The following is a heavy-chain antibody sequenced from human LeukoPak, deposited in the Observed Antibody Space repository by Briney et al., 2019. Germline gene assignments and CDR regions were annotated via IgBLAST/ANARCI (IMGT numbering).Heavy chain of an antibody. CDR2: ISSSGSTI. J-gene: IGHJ4*02. Sequence: PGGSLRLSCAASGFTFSDYYMSWIRQAPGKGLEWVSYISSSGSTIYYADSVKGRFTISRDNAKNSLSLQMNSLTAEDTAVYYCARDRDYYAMDYWGQGTLVTVSS. CDR1: GFTFSDYY. V-gene: IGHV3-11*04. D-gene: IGHD3-22*01. CDR3: ARDRDYYAMDY.